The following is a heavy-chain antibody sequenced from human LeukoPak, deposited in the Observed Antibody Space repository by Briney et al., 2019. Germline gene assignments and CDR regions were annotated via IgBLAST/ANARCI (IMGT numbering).Heavy chain of an antibody. Sequence: PSETLSLTCTVSGGSISPNYWSWIRQPPGKGLEWIGYIYYSGSTRYNPSLKSRVTISVDTSKNQFSLKLNSVTAADTAVYYCARVMYGSYSPYSLDDAFDIWGQGTMVTVSS. CDR3: ARVMYGSYSPYSLDDAFDI. V-gene: IGHV4-59*01. CDR1: GGSISPNY. CDR2: IYYSGST. D-gene: IGHD1-26*01. J-gene: IGHJ3*02.